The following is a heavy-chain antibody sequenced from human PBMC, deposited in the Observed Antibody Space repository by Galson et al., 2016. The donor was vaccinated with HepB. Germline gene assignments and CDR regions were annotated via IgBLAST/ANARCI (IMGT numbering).Heavy chain of an antibody. CDR2: MYFSGSA. CDR3: ARLICDNFGSGPDY. V-gene: IGHV4-59*01. D-gene: IGHD3-10*01. J-gene: IGHJ4*02. Sequence: LSLTCAVSDGSINSCYWSWIRQPPGKGPEWIGYMYFSGSANYNPSLMSRVTMSVDTSKNQFSLRLSSVTAADTAVYYCARLICDNFGSGPDYWGQGTPVTVSS. CDR1: DGSINSCY.